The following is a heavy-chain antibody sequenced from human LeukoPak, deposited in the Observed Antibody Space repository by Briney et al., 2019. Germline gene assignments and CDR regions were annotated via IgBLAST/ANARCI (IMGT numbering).Heavy chain of an antibody. J-gene: IGHJ6*02. CDR3: ARDRSWYSSSLDRYYYGMDV. D-gene: IGHD6-13*01. CDR2: IYYSGST. Sequence: SETLSLTCTVSGGSISSYYWSRIRQPPGKGLEWTGYIYYSGSTNYNPSLKSRVTISVDTSKNQFSLKLSSVTAADTAVYYCARDRSWYSSSLDRYYYGMDVWGQGTTVTVSS. CDR1: GGSISSYY. V-gene: IGHV4-59*01.